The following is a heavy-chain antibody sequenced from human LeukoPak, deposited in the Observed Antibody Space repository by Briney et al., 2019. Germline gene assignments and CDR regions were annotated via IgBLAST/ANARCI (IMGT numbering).Heavy chain of an antibody. CDR2: ITASGTAM. CDR1: GFTFSSYS. D-gene: IGHD1-26*01. V-gene: IGHV3-48*02. CDR3: ASSGSYRFDY. J-gene: IGHJ4*02. Sequence: PGGSLGLSRAASGFTFSSYSMNWVRQAPGKGLEWVSHITASGTAMFYADSVKGRFTISRDNAKNSLYLQMNSLRDEDTAVYYCASSGSYRFDYWGQGTLVTVSS.